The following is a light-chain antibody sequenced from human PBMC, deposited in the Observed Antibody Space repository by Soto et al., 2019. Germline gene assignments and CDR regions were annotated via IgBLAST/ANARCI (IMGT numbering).Light chain of an antibody. J-gene: IGLJ1*01. CDR2: EAS. CDR1: TIDVGSYSL. V-gene: IGLV2-23*01. CDR3: YSYGGSYYV. Sequence: QSVLTQPASVSGSPGQSITISCTVTTIDVGSYSLVSWYQHHPGKVPQLMIYEASKRPSGVSNRFSGSKSGNAASLTISGLQAEDEADYYCYSYGGSYYVFGTGTKVTVL.